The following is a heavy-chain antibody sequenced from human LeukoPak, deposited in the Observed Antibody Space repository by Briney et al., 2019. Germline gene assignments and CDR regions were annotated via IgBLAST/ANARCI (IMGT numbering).Heavy chain of an antibody. CDR2: INPHSGGT. CDR3: AREYYDILTGSLDY. Sequence: ASVKVSCKASGYRFTGYYIHWVRQAPGQGLEWMGWINPHSGGTKFAQKFQGRVTMTRDTSISTAYMEVSRLRSDDAAVYYCAREYYDILTGSLDYWGQGTLVTVSP. D-gene: IGHD3-9*01. J-gene: IGHJ4*02. V-gene: IGHV1-2*02. CDR1: GYRFTGYY.